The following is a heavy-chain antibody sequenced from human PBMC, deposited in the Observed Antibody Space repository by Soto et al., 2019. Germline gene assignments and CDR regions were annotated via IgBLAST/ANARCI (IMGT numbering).Heavy chain of an antibody. D-gene: IGHD3-10*01. J-gene: IGHJ3*02. CDR2: TYYRSKWYN. V-gene: IGHV6-1*01. CDR1: GDSVSSNSAA. CDR3: ARAGLLWFGEVAGAFDI. Sequence: QSQTLSLPCAISGDSVSSNSAAWNWIRQSPSRGLEWLGRTYYRSKWYNDYAVSVKSRITINPDTSKNQFSLQLNSVTPEDTAVYYCARAGLLWFGEVAGAFDIWGQGTMVTVSS.